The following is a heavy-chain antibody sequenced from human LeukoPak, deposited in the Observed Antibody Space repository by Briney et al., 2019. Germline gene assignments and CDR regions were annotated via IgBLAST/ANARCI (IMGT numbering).Heavy chain of an antibody. CDR2: IKQDGSEK. CDR3: ARAQAPDIPYGMDV. V-gene: IGHV3-7*01. Sequence: PGGSLRLSCAASGFTFSSYWMSWVRQAPGKGLEWVANIKQDGSEKYYVDSVKGRFTISRDNAKNSLYPQMNSLRAEDTAVYYCARAQAPDIPYGMDVWGQGTTVTVSS. J-gene: IGHJ6*02. D-gene: IGHD2-15*01. CDR1: GFTFSSYW.